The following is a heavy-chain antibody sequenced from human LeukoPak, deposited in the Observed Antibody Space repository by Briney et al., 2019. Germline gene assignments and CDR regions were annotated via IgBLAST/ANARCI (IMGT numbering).Heavy chain of an antibody. D-gene: IGHD3-10*01. CDR1: GFTFSSYP. Sequence: GGSLRLSCAASGFTFSSYPLHWVRQVPGKGLEWVAVISYDGSKKYYADSVKGRFTISRDNSKNTLYLQMNSLKPEDTAVYYCARDFGAGWEEPKYSFDYWGQGILVTVSS. V-gene: IGHV3-30-3*01. J-gene: IGHJ4*02. CDR2: ISYDGSKK. CDR3: ARDFGAGWEEPKYSFDY.